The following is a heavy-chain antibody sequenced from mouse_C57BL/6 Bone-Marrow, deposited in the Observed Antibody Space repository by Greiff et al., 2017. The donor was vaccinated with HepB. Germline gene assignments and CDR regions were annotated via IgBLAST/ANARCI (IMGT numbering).Heavy chain of an antibody. D-gene: IGHD1-1*01. J-gene: IGHJ3*01. CDR3: ARARRSGSPWFAY. CDR1: GYTFTSYW. Sequence: QVQLQQPGAELVKPGASVKLSCKASGYTFTSYWMHWVKQRPGQGLEWIGMIHPNSGSTNYNEKFKSKATLTVDKSSSTAYMQLSSLTSEDSAVYYGARARRSGSPWFAYWGQGTLVTVSA. V-gene: IGHV1-64*01. CDR2: IHPNSGST.